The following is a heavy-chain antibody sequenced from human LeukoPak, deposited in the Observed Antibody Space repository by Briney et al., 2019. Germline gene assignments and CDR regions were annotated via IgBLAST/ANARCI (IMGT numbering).Heavy chain of an antibody. CDR1: GGSFSGYY. V-gene: IGHV4-34*01. D-gene: IGHD3-22*01. J-gene: IGHJ5*02. CDR3: ARDLPVSDDYDSSGYRLAWFDP. Sequence: SETLSLTCAVYGGSFSGYYWSWIRQPPGKGLEWIGEINHSGSTNYNPSLKSRVTISVDTSKNQFSLKLSSVTAADTAVYYCARDLPVSDDYDSSGYRLAWFDPWGQGTLVTVSS. CDR2: INHSGST.